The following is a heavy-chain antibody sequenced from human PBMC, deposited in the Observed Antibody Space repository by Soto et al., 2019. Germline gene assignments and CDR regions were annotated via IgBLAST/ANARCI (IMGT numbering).Heavy chain of an antibody. D-gene: IGHD3-10*01. J-gene: IGHJ5*02. Sequence: SETLSLTCTVSGGSVSSGSYYWSWIRQPPGKGLEWIGYIYYSGSTNYNPSLKSRVTISVDTSKNQFSLKLSSVTAADTAVYYFARERGVLLWFGEFNWFDPWGQGTLVTVSS. CDR3: ARERGVLLWFGEFNWFDP. V-gene: IGHV4-61*01. CDR1: GGSVSSGSYY. CDR2: IYYSGST.